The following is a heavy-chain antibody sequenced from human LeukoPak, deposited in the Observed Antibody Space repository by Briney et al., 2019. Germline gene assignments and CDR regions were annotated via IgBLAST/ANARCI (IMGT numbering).Heavy chain of an antibody. V-gene: IGHV4-34*01. J-gene: IGHJ4*02. CDR3: ASSSYGGNSGTFDY. D-gene: IGHD4-23*01. CDR1: GGSFSGYY. CDR2: INHSGST. Sequence: PSETLSLTCAVYGGSFSGYYWSWIRQPPRKGLEWIGEINHSGSTNYNPSLKSRVTISVDTSKNQFSLKLSSVTAADTAVYYCASSSYGGNSGTFDYWGQGTLVTVSS.